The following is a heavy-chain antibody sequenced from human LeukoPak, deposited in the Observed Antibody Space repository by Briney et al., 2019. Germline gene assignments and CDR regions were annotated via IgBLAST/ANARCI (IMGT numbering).Heavy chain of an antibody. Sequence: SVKVSCKASGYTFTSYGISWVRQAPGQGLEWVGGIIPIFGTANYAQKFQGRVTITADESTSTAYMELSSLRSEDTAVYYCARGVSGTTRFDPWGQGTLVTVSS. D-gene: IGHD1-7*01. V-gene: IGHV1-69*13. CDR1: GYTFTSYG. CDR2: IIPIFGTA. J-gene: IGHJ5*02. CDR3: ARGVSGTTRFDP.